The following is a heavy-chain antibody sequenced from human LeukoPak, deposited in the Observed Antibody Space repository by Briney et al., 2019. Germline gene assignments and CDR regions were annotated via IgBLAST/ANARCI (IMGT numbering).Heavy chain of an antibody. CDR1: GFTVSSNY. CDR3: AKGRGDPYDY. Sequence: GGSLRLSCAASGFTVSSNYMNWVRQAPGKGLEWVSAISGSGGSTYYADSVKGRFTISRDNSKNTLYLQMNSLRAEDTAVYYCAKGRGDPYDYWGQGTLVTVSS. CDR2: ISGSGGST. V-gene: IGHV3-23*01. J-gene: IGHJ4*02. D-gene: IGHD4-17*01.